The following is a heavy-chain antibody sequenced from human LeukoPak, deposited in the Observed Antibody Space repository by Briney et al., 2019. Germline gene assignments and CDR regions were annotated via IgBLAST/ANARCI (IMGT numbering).Heavy chain of an antibody. CDR3: ARARRTTVTTRKQNWFDP. V-gene: IGHV4-34*01. Sequence: PSETLSLTCAVYGGSFSGYYWSWIRQPPGKGLEWIGEINHSGSTNYNPSLKSRVTISVDTSKNQFSLKLSSVTAADTAVYYCARARRTTVTTRKQNWFDPWGQEPWSPSPQ. D-gene: IGHD4-11*01. J-gene: IGHJ5*02. CDR1: GGSFSGYY. CDR2: INHSGST.